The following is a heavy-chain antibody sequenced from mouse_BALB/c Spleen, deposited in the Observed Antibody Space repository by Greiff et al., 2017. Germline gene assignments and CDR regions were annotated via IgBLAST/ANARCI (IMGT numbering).Heavy chain of an antibody. Sequence: DVKLQESGGGLVQPGGSMKLSCVASGFTFSNYWMNWVRQSPEKGLEWVAEIRLKSNNYATHYAESVKGRFTISRDDSKSSVYLQMNNLRAEDTGIYYCTRGAYYGNYYAMDYWGQGTSVTVSS. CDR3: TRGAYYGNYYAMDY. V-gene: IGHV6-6*02. D-gene: IGHD2-10*01. CDR1: GFTFSNYW. J-gene: IGHJ4*01. CDR2: IRLKSNNYAT.